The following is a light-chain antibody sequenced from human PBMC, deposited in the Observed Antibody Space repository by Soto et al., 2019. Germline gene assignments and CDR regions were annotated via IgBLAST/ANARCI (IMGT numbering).Light chain of an antibody. CDR2: GAY. V-gene: IGKV3-15*01. CDR1: QSVSSS. J-gene: IGKJ4*01. Sequence: IVVTQSPATLSVSPGETVTLSCGVSQSVSSSLAWYQQKPGQAPRLLFSGAYARATGIPARFSGSGSGTEFTLTISGLQSEDFAVYYCQQYYNWPQLTFGGGTKVDIK. CDR3: QQYYNWPQLT.